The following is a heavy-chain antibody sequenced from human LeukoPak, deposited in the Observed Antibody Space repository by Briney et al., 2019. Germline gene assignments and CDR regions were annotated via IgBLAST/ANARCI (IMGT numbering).Heavy chain of an antibody. Sequence: GGSLRLSCAASGFTFSSMNWVRQAPGKGLEWVSSISSSSYIYYADSVKGRFTISRDNAKNSLYLQMNSLRAEDTAVYYCAKLRDYYYGMDVWGKGTTVTVSS. V-gene: IGHV3-21*01. CDR1: GFTFSS. J-gene: IGHJ6*04. CDR3: AKLRDYYYGMDV. D-gene: IGHD1-1*01. CDR2: ISSSSYI.